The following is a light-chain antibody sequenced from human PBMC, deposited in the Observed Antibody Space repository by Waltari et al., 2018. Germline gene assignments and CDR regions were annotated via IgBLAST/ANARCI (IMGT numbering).Light chain of an antibody. CDR1: EIISRW. Sequence: VQITQSPSTLSASVGDRVTITCRASEIISRWLAWYQQKPGKGPMLLIYEASNLQTGVPSRFLGSGSGTEFTLTISSLQPDDFATYYCQQYHVFSWTFGQGTKVEIK. J-gene: IGKJ1*01. CDR2: EAS. CDR3: QQYHVFSWT. V-gene: IGKV1-5*03.